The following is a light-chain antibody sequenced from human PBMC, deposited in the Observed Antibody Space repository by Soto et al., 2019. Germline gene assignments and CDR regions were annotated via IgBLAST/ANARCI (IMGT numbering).Light chain of an antibody. CDR2: AAS. V-gene: IGKV1-8*01. CDR3: QQYYSYPRA. Sequence: AIRMTQSTSSLSASTGDRVTISCRASQGISSYLAWYQKKPGKAPKLLIYAASTLQSGVPSRFSGSGSGTDFTLTISCLQSEDFATYYCQQYYSYPRAFGQGTKVDIK. J-gene: IGKJ1*01. CDR1: QGISSY.